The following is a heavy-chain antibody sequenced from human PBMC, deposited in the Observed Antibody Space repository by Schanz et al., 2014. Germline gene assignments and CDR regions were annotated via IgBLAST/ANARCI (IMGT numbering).Heavy chain of an antibody. J-gene: IGHJ4*02. CDR1: GVTFSSYA. CDR2: ISGSGAST. V-gene: IGHV3-23*04. Sequence: EVQLVESGGGVVRPGGSLRLSCVASGVTFSSYAMSWVRQASGKGLEWVSAISGSGASTYYADSVKGRFSISRDNSQNTLYLQMDSLRPEDTAVYFCAKDTGYCHGGACYCFEYWGLGILVTVSS. D-gene: IGHD2-8*02. CDR3: AKDTGYCHGGACYCFEY.